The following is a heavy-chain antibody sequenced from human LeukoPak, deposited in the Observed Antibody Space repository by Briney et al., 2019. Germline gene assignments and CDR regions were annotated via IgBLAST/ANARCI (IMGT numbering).Heavy chain of an antibody. CDR3: ARYQLRQGVDWNYSFDY. V-gene: IGHV4-34*01. CDR2: INHSGST. Sequence: SETLSLTCAVYGGSFSGYYWSWIRQPPGKGLEWIGEINHSGSTNYNPSLKSRVTISVDTSKNQFSLKLSSVTAADTAVYYCARYQLRQGVDWNYSFDYWGQGTLVTVSS. J-gene: IGHJ4*02. D-gene: IGHD1-7*01. CDR1: GGSFSGYY.